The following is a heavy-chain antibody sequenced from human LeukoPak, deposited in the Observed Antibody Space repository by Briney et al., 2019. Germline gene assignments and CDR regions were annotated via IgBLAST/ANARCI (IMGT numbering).Heavy chain of an antibody. V-gene: IGHV3-7*04. CDR1: GFTFSTYW. Sequence: GGSLRLSCAASGFTFSTYWMTWVRQAPGKGLEWVANIKQDGSEKYYVDSVKGRFTISRDNAKNSLYLQMNSLRAEDPAVYYCVRDVGAVDYWGQGTLVTVSS. CDR2: IKQDGSEK. J-gene: IGHJ4*02. CDR3: VRDVGAVDY. D-gene: IGHD1-26*01.